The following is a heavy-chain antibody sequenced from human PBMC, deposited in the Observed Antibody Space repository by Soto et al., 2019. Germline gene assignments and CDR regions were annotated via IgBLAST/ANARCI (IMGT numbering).Heavy chain of an antibody. CDR2: IYYSGST. CDR1: GGSISSGDYY. Sequence: QVQLQESGPGLVKPSQTLSLTCTVSGGSISSGDYYWSWIRQPPGKGLEWIGYIYYSGSTYYNPSLKSRVTISVDTSKNQFSLKLSSVTAADTAVYYCAREKNCSGGSCYSGWFDPWGQGTLVTVSS. D-gene: IGHD2-15*01. CDR3: AREKNCSGGSCYSGWFDP. J-gene: IGHJ5*02. V-gene: IGHV4-30-4*01.